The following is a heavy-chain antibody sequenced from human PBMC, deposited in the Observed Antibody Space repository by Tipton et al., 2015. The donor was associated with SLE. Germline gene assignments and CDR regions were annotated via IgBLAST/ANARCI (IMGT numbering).Heavy chain of an antibody. Sequence: SLRLSCAASGFTFSSYEMNWVRQAPGKGLEWVSYISSSGSTIYYADSVKGRFTISRDNAKNSLYLQMNSLRAEDTAVYYCARGGVSYWYFDLWGRGTLVTVSS. J-gene: IGHJ2*01. D-gene: IGHD2-8*01. CDR2: ISSSGSTI. CDR3: ARGGVSYWYFDL. CDR1: GFTFSSYE. V-gene: IGHV3-48*03.